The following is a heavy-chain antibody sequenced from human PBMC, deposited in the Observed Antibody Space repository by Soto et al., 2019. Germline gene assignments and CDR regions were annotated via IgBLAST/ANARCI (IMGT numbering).Heavy chain of an antibody. CDR2: IYYSGST. D-gene: IGHD2-21*02. J-gene: IGHJ4*02. V-gene: IGHV4-59*01. CDR3: ASLRYCGGDCYFLNFDY. Sequence: SETLSLTCTVSGGSISSYYWSWIRQPPGKGLEWIGYIYYSGSTNYNPSLKSRVTISVDTSKNQFSLKLSSVTAADTAVYYCASLRYCGGDCYFLNFDYWGQGTLVTVSS. CDR1: GGSISSYY.